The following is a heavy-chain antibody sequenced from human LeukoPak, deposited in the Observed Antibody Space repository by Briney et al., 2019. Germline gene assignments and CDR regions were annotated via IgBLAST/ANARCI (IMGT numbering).Heavy chain of an antibody. V-gene: IGHV4-39*01. CDR3: ARPRRHYYGSRGDDWFDP. CDR2: IYYSGST. CDR1: GGSISSSSYY. Sequence: SETLSLTCTVFGGSISSSSYYWGWIRQPPGKGLEWIGSIYYSGSTYYNPSLKSRVTISVDTSKNQFSLKLSSVTAADTAVYYCARPRRHYYGSRGDDWFDPWGQGTLVTVSS. D-gene: IGHD3-10*01. J-gene: IGHJ5*02.